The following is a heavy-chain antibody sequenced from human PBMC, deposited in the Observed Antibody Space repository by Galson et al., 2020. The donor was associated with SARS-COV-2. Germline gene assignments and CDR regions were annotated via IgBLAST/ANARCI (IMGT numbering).Heavy chain of an antibody. J-gene: IGHJ4*02. CDR2: TGASGAYT. V-gene: IGHV3-23*01. CDR1: GFTFSDYA. D-gene: IGHD6-19*01. Sequence: PGESLNISCAASGFTFSDYALPWVRPRPAKGPAWVSSTGASGAYTYYTDSVQGRFTISRDNFKDTRFLQMNSLGVEDTAMYYCGKDMGIGWYSPDHWGLGTLVTVSS. CDR3: GKDMGIGWYSPDH.